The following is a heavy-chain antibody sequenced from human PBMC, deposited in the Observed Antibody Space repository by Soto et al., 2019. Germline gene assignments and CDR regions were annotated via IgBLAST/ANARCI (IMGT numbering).Heavy chain of an antibody. CDR3: ARVNKGEGAAATNWGFDP. CDR1: GFSFSNYD. V-gene: IGHV3-48*02. J-gene: IGHJ5*02. Sequence: GGSLRLSCRASGFSFSNYDMNWVRQSPGKGLEWISYISSGSSTIQYADSVKGRFTISRDNAKNSLFLQMNSLRDEDTAMYYCARVNKGEGAAATNWGFDPWGQGALVTVSS. CDR2: ISSGSSTI. D-gene: IGHD6-13*01.